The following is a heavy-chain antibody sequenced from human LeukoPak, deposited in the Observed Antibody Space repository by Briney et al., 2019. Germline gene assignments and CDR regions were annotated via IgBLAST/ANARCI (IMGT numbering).Heavy chain of an antibody. CDR1: GFTFSNYA. V-gene: IGHV3-30*18. CDR2: ISFDGSLQ. CDR3: AKDLSSRISIYFYYGMDV. D-gene: IGHD3-16*02. J-gene: IGHJ6*02. Sequence: GGSLRLSCAASGFTFSNYAMHWVRQAPGKGLEWVSSISFDGSLQYYADFVKGRFTIARDSSKNTLYLQMNSLRAEDTAVYYCAKDLSSRISIYFYYGMDVWGQGAAVTVSS.